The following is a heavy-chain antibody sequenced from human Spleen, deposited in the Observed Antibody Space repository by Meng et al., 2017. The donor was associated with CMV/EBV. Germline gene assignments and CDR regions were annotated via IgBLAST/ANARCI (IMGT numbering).Heavy chain of an antibody. Sequence: GISEDSVSSNRADWDSVRQSPSRGREWLGRTDYRSKWYNDYAVYVKGRITINPDTAKNQVSLQVNAVNPEDTAVYYCAKTLEEYWGQGTLVTVSS. CDR3: AKTLEEY. CDR1: EDSVSSNRAD. J-gene: IGHJ4*02. V-gene: IGHV6-1*01. D-gene: IGHD4-23*01. CDR2: TDYRSKWYN.